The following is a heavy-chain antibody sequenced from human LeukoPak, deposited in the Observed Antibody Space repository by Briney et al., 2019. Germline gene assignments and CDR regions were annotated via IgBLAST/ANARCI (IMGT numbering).Heavy chain of an antibody. CDR2: IIPIFGTA. CDR1: GGTFSSYA. J-gene: IGHJ4*02. CDR3: ARAHYYDSSGYYFDY. D-gene: IGHD3-22*01. Sequence: SVKVSCKASGGTFSSYAISWVRQAPGQGLEWMGGIIPIFGTANYAQKFQGRVTITTDESTSTAYMELSSLRSEDTAVYYCARAHYYDSSGYYFDYWGQGTLVTVSS. V-gene: IGHV1-69*05.